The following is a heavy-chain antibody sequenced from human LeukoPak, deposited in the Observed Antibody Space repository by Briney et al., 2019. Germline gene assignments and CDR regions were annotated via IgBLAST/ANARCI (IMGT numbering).Heavy chain of an antibody. CDR3: ATRRGRGLRFSY. V-gene: IGHV1-18*01. D-gene: IGHD3-3*01. J-gene: IGHJ4*02. CDR2: ISAYNGNT. CDR1: GYTFSNYG. Sequence: GASVKVSCKASGYTFSNYGISWVRQAPGQGLEWMGWISAYNGNTNYAQKLQGRVTMTTDTSTSTAYMELRSLRSDDTAVYYCATRRGRGLRFSYWGQGTLVTVSS.